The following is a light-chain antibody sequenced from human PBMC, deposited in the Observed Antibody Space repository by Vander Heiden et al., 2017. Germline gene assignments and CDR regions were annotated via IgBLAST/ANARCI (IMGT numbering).Light chain of an antibody. J-gene: IGKJ4*01. V-gene: IGKV3-11*01. Sequence: EIVLKQSPATLSLSPGERATLSCRASQSVVRYLAWYQQRPGQAPRLLIYDASKRATGIPARFSGSGSGTDFTLTISSLQSEDSAVYYCLQRNIWPLTFGGGTRVEIK. CDR2: DAS. CDR3: LQRNIWPLT. CDR1: QSVVRY.